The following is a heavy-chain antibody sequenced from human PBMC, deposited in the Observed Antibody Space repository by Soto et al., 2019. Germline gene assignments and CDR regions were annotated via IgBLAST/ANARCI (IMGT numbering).Heavy chain of an antibody. CDR3: ARTLSSGSYFYY. CDR1: GDSLSSRTYY. V-gene: IGHV4-39*01. J-gene: IGHJ4*02. CDR2: MYYSGNT. D-gene: IGHD1-26*01. Sequence: QLQLQESGPRLVKPSETLSLTCSVSGDSLSSRTYYWGWIRQAPGKGLEWIGTMYYSGNTYYNPSVKSRVTISVDTSKNQFSLKLRSVTAADTAVYYCARTLSSGSYFYYWGQGSLVTVSS.